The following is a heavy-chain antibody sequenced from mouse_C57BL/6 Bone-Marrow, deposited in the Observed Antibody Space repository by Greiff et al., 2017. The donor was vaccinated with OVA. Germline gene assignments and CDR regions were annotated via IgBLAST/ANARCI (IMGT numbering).Heavy chain of an antibody. CDR3: ARWGYGSSYLSWFAY. V-gene: IGHV1-50*01. Sequence: QVQLQQPGAELVKPGASVKLSCKASGYTFTSYWMQWVKQRPGQGLEWIGEIDPSDSYTNYNQKFKGKATLTVDTSSSTAYMQLSSLTSDDSAVYYCARWGYGSSYLSWFAYWGQGTLVTVSA. J-gene: IGHJ3*01. CDR2: IDPSDSYT. CDR1: GYTFTSYW. D-gene: IGHD1-1*01.